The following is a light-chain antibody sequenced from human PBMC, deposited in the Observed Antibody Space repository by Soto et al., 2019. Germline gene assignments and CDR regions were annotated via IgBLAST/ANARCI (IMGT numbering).Light chain of an antibody. Sequence: ETVLTQSPGTLSLSPGERATLSCRASQSVSSSYLAWYQQKPGQAPRLLFYDASSRATGIPDRFSGSGSGTDFTLTISRLEPEDFAVYYAQQYVRSPPSWTFGQGTKVEIK. CDR1: QSVSSSY. CDR2: DAS. J-gene: IGKJ1*01. CDR3: QQYVRSPPSWT. V-gene: IGKV3-20*01.